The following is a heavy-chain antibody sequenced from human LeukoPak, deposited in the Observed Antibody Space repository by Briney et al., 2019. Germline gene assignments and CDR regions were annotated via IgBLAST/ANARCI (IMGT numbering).Heavy chain of an antibody. CDR1: GGSVSGGNYY. D-gene: IGHD1-26*01. CDR3: ARRRPRNDGSYRALDY. CDR2: IYYSGST. V-gene: IGHV4-61*01. Sequence: SETLSLTRTVSGGSVSGGNYYWSCIRQPPGKGLESLGYIYYSGSTNYNPPLKSRVTISVDTPKNQFSLKLSSVTAADTAVYYCARRRPRNDGSYRALDYWGQGTLVTVSS. J-gene: IGHJ4*02.